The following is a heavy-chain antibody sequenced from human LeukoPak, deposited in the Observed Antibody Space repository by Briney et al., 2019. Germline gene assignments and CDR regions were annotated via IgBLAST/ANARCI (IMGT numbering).Heavy chain of an antibody. Sequence: SETLSLTCTVSGYSISSGYYWDWIRQPPGKGLEWIGSIYHSGNAYYNPSLKSRVTISVDTSKNQFSLKLSSVTAADTAVYYCARTDMVRGPSTFDPWGQGTLVTVSS. D-gene: IGHD3-10*01. CDR2: IYHSGNA. V-gene: IGHV4-38-2*02. CDR3: ARTDMVRGPSTFDP. J-gene: IGHJ5*02. CDR1: GYSISSGYY.